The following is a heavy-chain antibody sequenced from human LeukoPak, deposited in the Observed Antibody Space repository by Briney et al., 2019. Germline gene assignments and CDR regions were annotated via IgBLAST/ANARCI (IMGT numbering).Heavy chain of an antibody. CDR3: ARGLREYQLPQIVPLRTHYYYGMDV. J-gene: IGHJ6*04. D-gene: IGHD2-2*01. CDR2: FDPEDGET. V-gene: IGHV1-24*01. CDR1: GYTLTELS. Sequence: ASVKVSCKVSGYTLTELSMHWVRQAPGKGPEWMGGFDPEDGETIYAQKFQGRVTITADKSTSTAYMELSSLRSEDTAVYYCARGLREYQLPQIVPLRTHYYYGMDVWGKGTTVTVSS.